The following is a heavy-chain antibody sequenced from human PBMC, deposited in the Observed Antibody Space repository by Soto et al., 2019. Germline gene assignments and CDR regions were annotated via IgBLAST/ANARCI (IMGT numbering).Heavy chain of an antibody. Sequence: GGSLRLSCAASGFTFNGNAMTWVRQAPGKGLEWVSSISGSVGSTYYADSVKGRFTISRDNSRSTLYLQMISLRAEDTALYYCAKAGAVDGNWFEPSGPGSLVTV. V-gene: IGHV3-23*01. J-gene: IGHJ5*02. CDR2: ISGSVGST. D-gene: IGHD6-19*01. CDR3: AKAGAVDGNWFEP. CDR1: GFTFNGNA.